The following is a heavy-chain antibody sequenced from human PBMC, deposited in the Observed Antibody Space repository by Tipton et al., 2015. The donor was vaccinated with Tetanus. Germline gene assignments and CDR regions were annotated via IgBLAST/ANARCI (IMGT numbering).Heavy chain of an antibody. D-gene: IGHD3-16*02. V-gene: IGHV4-39*01. CDR2: IYHTGGS. J-gene: IGHJ4*02. CDR1: GASVSNTTLY. CDR3: AGRKGFYRPFDY. Sequence: TLSLTCSVSGASVSNTTLYWGWIRQPPGKGLEWIGGIYHTGGSYYLPSFKGRVTLSVDTSKDQFSLRLSSVTAADTALYYCAGRKGFYRPFDYWGLGILVTVSS.